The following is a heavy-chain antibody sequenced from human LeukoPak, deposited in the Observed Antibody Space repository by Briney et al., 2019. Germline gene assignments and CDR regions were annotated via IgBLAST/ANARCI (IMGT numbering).Heavy chain of an antibody. CDR1: GFSFDEYG. D-gene: IGHD2-21*01. CDR3: ARDVGQGGDFYYFDY. CDR2: INWNGGSI. V-gene: IGHV3-20*04. Sequence: PGGSLRLSCEASGFSFDEYGMNWVRQVPGKGLEWVAGINWNGGSIGYEESVKGRFTVSRDNARNSLYLQMNSLRAEDTALYYCARDVGQGGDFYYFDYWGQGTLVPVSS. J-gene: IGHJ4*02.